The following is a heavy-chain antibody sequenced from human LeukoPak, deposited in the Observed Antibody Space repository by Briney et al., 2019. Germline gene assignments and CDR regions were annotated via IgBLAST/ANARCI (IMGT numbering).Heavy chain of an antibody. J-gene: IGHJ4*02. D-gene: IGHD4-17*01. CDR1: GFTFSSYA. CDR2: ISYDGSNK. V-gene: IGHV3-30-3*01. Sequence: PGRSLRLSCAASGFTFSSYAMHWVRQAPGKGLEWVAVISYDGSNKYYADSVKGRFTISRDNSKNTLYLQMNSLRAEDTAVYYCAKAQDGDYVDYWGQGTLVTVSS. CDR3: AKAQDGDYVDY.